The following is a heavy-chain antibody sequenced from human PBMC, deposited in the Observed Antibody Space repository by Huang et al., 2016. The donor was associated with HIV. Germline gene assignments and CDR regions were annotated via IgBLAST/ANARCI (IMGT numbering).Heavy chain of an antibody. J-gene: IGHJ4*02. CDR2: ISYDGRNK. V-gene: IGHV3-30*18. Sequence: QVQLVESGGGVVQPGRSLRLSCAASGFSFSSYGMHWGRQARGKGLEGVAVISYDGRNKNYADSGKGRSTISRENSKNTVYLQMNSLRAEDTAVYYYAKDHVAAVAGRRGWGFDYWGQGTLVTVSS. CDR3: AKDHVAAVAGRRGWGFDY. CDR1: GFSFSSYG. D-gene: IGHD6-19*01.